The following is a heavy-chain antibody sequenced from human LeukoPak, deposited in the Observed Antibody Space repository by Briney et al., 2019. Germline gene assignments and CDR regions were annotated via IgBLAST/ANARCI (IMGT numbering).Heavy chain of an antibody. D-gene: IGHD3-22*01. J-gene: IGHJ3*02. CDR3: ARAYYYDSSGYVFRI. V-gene: IGHV4-30-4*01. Sequence: SETLSLTCTVSGGSISSGDYYWSWIRQPPGKGLEWIGYIYYSGSTYYNPSLKSRVTISVDTSKNQFSLKLSSVTAADTAVYYCARAYYYDSSGYVFRIWGQGTVVTVSS. CDR2: IYYSGST. CDR1: GGSISSGDYY.